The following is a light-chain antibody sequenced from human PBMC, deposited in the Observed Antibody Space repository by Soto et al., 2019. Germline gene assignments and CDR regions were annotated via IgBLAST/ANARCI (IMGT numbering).Light chain of an antibody. CDR3: QQRADWPPLT. CDR2: DAS. V-gene: IGKV3-11*01. J-gene: IGKJ4*01. CDR1: QSVSSY. Sequence: EIVLTQSPATLSLSPGERATLSCRASQSVSSYLAWYQHKPGQAPRLLIYDASNRATGIPARFSGSVSGTDFPLTISSLEPEDCAVYYCQQRADWPPLTFGGGTKVEIK.